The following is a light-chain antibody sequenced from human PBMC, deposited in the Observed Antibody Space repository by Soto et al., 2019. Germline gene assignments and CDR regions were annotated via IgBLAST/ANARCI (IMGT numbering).Light chain of an antibody. V-gene: IGLV1-47*02. Sequence: QSVLTQPPSASGTPGQRATISCSGSSSNIGSNYVYWYQQLPGTAPKLLIYSNNQRPSGVPDRFSGSKSGTSASLAISGLRSEDEADYYCAAWDDSLSGQVFGGGTKLTVL. CDR3: AAWDDSLSGQV. CDR1: SSNIGSNY. J-gene: IGLJ2*01. CDR2: SNN.